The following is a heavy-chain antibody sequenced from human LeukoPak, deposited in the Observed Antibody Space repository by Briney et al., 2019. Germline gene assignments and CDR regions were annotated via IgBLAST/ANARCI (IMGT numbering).Heavy chain of an antibody. J-gene: IGHJ4*02. CDR3: ARPGLQTYYYDSSGYHYVD. D-gene: IGHD3-22*01. CDR2: INHSGST. Sequence: PSETLSLTCAVYGGSFSGYYWSWIRQPPGKGLEWIGEINHSGSTNYNPSLKSRVTISVDTSKNQFSLKLSSVTAADTAVYYCARPGLQTYYYDSSGYHYVDWGQGTLVTVSS. CDR1: GGSFSGYY. V-gene: IGHV4-34*01.